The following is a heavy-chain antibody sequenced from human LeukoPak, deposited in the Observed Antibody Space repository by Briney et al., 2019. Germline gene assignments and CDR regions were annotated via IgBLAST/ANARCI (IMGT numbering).Heavy chain of an antibody. D-gene: IGHD5-18*01. CDR2: ISAYNGNT. Sequence: ASVKLSCKASGYTFTSYGISWVRQAPGQGLEWMGCISAYNGNTNYAQNLQGRFTITTDTSTNTAYMELRSLRADDTAVYYCAREDTAMAFDYWGQGTLVTVSS. CDR1: GYTFTSYG. CDR3: AREDTAMAFDY. V-gene: IGHV1-18*01. J-gene: IGHJ4*02.